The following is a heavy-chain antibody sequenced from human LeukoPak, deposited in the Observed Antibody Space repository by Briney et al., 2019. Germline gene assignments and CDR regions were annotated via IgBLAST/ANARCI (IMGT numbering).Heavy chain of an antibody. Sequence: SETLSLTCTVSTGSVRSYYWSWIRQPAGKGLEWIGHIYTSGSTNYNPSLKSRVTMSLDTSKNQFSLNLISVTAADTAVYYCAVITMIRGKTWFDPWGQGTLVTVSS. CDR2: IYTSGST. CDR1: TGSVRSYY. D-gene: IGHD3-10*01. V-gene: IGHV4-4*07. CDR3: AVITMIRGKTWFDP. J-gene: IGHJ5*02.